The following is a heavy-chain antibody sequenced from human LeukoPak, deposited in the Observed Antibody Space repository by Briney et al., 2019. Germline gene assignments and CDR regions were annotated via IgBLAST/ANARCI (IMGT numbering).Heavy chain of an antibody. D-gene: IGHD2-2*01. CDR1: GFSLSTSGVG. J-gene: IGHJ4*02. CDR3: AHSPYCYSTSCYYDS. Sequence: SGPTLVKPTQTLTLTCTFSGFSLSTSGVGVGWIRQPPGKALEWLTPIYWNDDTRYSPSLKSRLTITKDTSKNQVVLTLTNMDPVDTATYYCAHSPYCYSTSCYYDSWGQGTLVTVSS. CDR2: IYWNDDT. V-gene: IGHV2-5*01.